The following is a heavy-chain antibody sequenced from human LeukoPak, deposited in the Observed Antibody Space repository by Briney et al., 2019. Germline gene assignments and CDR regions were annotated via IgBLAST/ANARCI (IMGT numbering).Heavy chain of an antibody. D-gene: IGHD3-22*01. J-gene: IGHJ4*02. CDR2: ISYDGSNK. CDR3: TRDLFRYQYDIRAFDY. V-gene: IGHV3-30*04. Sequence: GGSLRLSCAASGFTFSSYAMHWVRQAPGKGLEWVAVISYDGSNKYYADSVKGRFTISRDNSKNTLYLQMNSLKTEDTAVYYCTRDLFRYQYDIRAFDYWGQGTLVTVSS. CDR1: GFTFSSYA.